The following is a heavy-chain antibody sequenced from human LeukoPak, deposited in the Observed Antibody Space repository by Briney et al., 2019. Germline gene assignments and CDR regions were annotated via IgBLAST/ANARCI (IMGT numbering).Heavy chain of an antibody. CDR1: GYSISSGYY. CDR2: IYHSGST. J-gene: IGHJ5*02. CDR3: ASTIAAAGTPYNWFDP. Sequence: PSETLSLTCAVSGYSISSGYYWGWIRQPPGKGLEWIGSIYHSGSTYYNPSLKSRVTISVDTSKNQFSLKLSSVTAADTAVYYCASTIAAAGTPYNWFDPWGQGTLVTVSS. V-gene: IGHV4-38-2*01. D-gene: IGHD6-13*01.